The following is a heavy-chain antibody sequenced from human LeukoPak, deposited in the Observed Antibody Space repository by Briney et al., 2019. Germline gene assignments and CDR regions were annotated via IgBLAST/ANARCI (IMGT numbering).Heavy chain of an antibody. CDR2: ISGSGGST. D-gene: IGHD6-13*01. CDR3: AKDRERGAAAWPAIFDY. V-gene: IGHV3-23*01. Sequence: YPGGSLTLSCAASGFSFSTYAMSWVRQAPGKGLEWVSAISGSGGSTYYADSVKGRFTISRDNSKNTLYLQMDSLRAEDTAVYYCAKDRERGAAAWPAIFDYWGQGTLVTVSS. J-gene: IGHJ4*02. CDR1: GFSFSTYA.